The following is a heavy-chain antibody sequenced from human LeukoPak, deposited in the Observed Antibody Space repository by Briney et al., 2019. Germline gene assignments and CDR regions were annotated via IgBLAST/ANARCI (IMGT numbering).Heavy chain of an antibody. V-gene: IGHV3-23*01. CDR1: GFTFSSYA. Sequence: GGSLRLSCAASGFTFSSYAMNWARQAPGKGLEWVSAISGSGASTYYADSVKGRFTISRDNSKNTLYLQMNSLRAEDTAIYYCAKAALRYQLSSSLDYWGQGTLVTVSS. CDR2: ISGSGAST. D-gene: IGHD2-2*01. J-gene: IGHJ4*02. CDR3: AKAALRYQLSSSLDY.